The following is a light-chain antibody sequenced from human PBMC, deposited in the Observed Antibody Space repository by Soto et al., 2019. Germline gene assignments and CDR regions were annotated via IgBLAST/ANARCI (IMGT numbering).Light chain of an antibody. CDR1: TSDFGTKKF. CDR2: EGT. Sequence: QSALTQPASVSGSPGQSITISCIETTSDFGTKKFFSWYQQQPGKAPKLIIYEGTKRPSGVSSRFSGSKSGNTASLTVSGLQSDDEADYYCSSYTSSSTRVFGGGTKLTVL. CDR3: SSYTSSSTRV. V-gene: IGLV2-14*02. J-gene: IGLJ3*02.